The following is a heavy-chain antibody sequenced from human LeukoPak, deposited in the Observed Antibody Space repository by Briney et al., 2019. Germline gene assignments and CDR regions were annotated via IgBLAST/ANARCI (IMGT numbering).Heavy chain of an antibody. V-gene: IGHV4-61*08. D-gene: IGHD6-13*01. J-gene: IGHJ4*02. Sequence: PSQTLSLTCAVSGVSIKYAGYYWAWIRQPPGKGLEWIAYIHSGGRTSYNPSLKSRVTISVETSKNEFSLKVTSVNAADTAVYYCARDRPGGSSLDYWGQGILVTVSS. CDR2: IHSGGRT. CDR3: ARDRPGGSSLDY. CDR1: GVSIKYAGYY.